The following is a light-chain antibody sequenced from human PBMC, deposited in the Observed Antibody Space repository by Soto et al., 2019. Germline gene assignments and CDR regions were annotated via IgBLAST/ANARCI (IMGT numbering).Light chain of an antibody. J-gene: IGLJ2*01. V-gene: IGLV2-14*01. CDR1: SSDVGGYNY. CDR3: RSYTTFRTDHVA. Sequence: QSALTQPASLSGSLGQSITISCTGTSSDVGGYNYVSWYQQHPGQAPKLLIHEVIKRPSGISDRFSGSTSAHTASLTISGHPDEDEAHYYCRSYTTFRTDHVAFGGGTNLTV. CDR2: EVI.